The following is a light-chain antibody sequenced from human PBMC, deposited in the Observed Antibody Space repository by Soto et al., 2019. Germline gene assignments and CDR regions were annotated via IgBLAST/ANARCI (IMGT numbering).Light chain of an antibody. J-gene: IGKJ4*01. CDR3: QQYYSYPS. CDR1: QGISSY. Sequence: AIRMTQSQSSLSASTGDRVTITCRASQGISSYLAWYQQKPGKAPKLLIYAASTLQSGVPSRFSGSGSGTDFTLTISCLQSEDFATYYCQQYYSYPSFGGGTKVEIK. CDR2: AAS. V-gene: IGKV1-8*01.